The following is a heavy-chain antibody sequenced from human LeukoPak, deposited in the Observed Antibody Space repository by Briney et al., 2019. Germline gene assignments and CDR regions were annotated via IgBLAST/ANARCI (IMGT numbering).Heavy chain of an antibody. CDR3: AKEATVTDWYFDL. V-gene: IGHV3-30*18. J-gene: IGHJ2*01. CDR1: GFTFSSYG. D-gene: IGHD4-17*01. Sequence: GRSLRLSCAASGFTFSSYGMRWVRQAPGKGLEWVAVISHDGSNKYYADSVKGRFTISRDNSKNTLYLQMNSLRAEDTAVYYCAKEATVTDWYFDLWGRGTLVTVSS. CDR2: ISHDGSNK.